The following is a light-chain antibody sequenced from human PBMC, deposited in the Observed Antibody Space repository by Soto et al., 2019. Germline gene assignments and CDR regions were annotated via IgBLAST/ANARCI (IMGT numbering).Light chain of an antibody. Sequence: EIVLTQAPGTLSLSPVERSTLSFSSRRSVNNNYLAWYQQKPGQAPRLLIYDASNRATGIPARFSGSGSGTDFTLSISSLEPEDFAVYYRQQRSNWPVTFGGGTKVDI. CDR1: RSVNNNY. CDR2: DAS. V-gene: IGKV3-11*01. J-gene: IGKJ4*01. CDR3: QQRSNWPVT.